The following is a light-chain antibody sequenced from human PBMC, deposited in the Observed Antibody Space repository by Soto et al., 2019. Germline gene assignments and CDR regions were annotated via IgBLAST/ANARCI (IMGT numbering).Light chain of an antibody. CDR2: SAS. CDR3: QKCDSAPYT. CDR1: QGVNKY. J-gene: IGKJ2*01. Sequence: DIQMTQSPSSLSASVGDRVTITCRASQGVNKYLAWYQQKPGKVPKLLIFSASSLQSGVPSRFTGRGTGTDFTLTINSLQPEDVATYYCQKCDSAPYTFGQGTKLEIK. V-gene: IGKV1-27*01.